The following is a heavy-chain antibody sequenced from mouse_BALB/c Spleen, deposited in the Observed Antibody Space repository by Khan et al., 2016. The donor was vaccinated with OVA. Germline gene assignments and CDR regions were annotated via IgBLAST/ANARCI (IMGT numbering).Heavy chain of an antibody. CDR3: ASGDYDGVYAMDY. V-gene: IGHV1-42*01. D-gene: IGHD2-4*01. J-gene: IGHJ4*01. CDR2: FNPSTGGT. CDR1: GHSFTDYY. Sequence: VQLQQSGPELVKTGASVKIPCKASGHSFTDYYMHWVRQSPEKSFEWIGEFNPSTGGTRYNQKFKGKATMTVVKSSSTAYMQLKSLTSEDSSVDYCASGDYDGVYAMDYWGQGTSVTVSS.